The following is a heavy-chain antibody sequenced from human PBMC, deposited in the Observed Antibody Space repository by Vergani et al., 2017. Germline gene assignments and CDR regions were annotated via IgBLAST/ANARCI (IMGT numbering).Heavy chain of an antibody. Sequence: QVQLVQSGAEVKKPGSSVKVSCKASGGTFTTYAISWVRQAPGQGLEWMGRLIPIFGTTNYAQNFQGRFTITADESTSTAYMELSSLRSEDTAVYYCARXRRYCSGSSCYIDYWGQGTLITVSS. CDR1: GGTFTTYA. J-gene: IGHJ4*02. V-gene: IGHV1-69*13. D-gene: IGHD2-15*01. CDR2: LIPIFGTT. CDR3: ARXRRYCSGSSCYIDY.